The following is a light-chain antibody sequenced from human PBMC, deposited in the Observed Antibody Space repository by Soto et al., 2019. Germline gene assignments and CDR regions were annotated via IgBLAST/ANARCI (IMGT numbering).Light chain of an antibody. CDR3: QHYGISPPYT. CDR2: GTS. J-gene: IGKJ2*01. V-gene: IGKV3-20*01. CDR1: QSVSTKY. Sequence: EIVLTQSPGTLSLSLGERATLSCRASQSVSTKYVAWYQQKPGQAPSLLIYGTSNRAADVPDRFSGTGSGTDFTLDISRLQPEDFAVDYCQHYGISPPYTLGQGTKLE.